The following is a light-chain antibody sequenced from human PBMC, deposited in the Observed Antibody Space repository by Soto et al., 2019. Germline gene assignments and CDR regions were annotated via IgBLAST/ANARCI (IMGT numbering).Light chain of an antibody. CDR2: DAS. CDR1: QSVSTY. V-gene: IGKV3-11*01. J-gene: IGKJ1*01. Sequence: EIVLTQSPATLSLSPGERATLSCRASQSVSTYLAWYQQKPGQAPRLLIYDASNRATGIPARFSGSGSGTDFTLTISRLEPEDFAVYYCQQYYRAPRTFGQGTTVEIK. CDR3: QQYYRAPRT.